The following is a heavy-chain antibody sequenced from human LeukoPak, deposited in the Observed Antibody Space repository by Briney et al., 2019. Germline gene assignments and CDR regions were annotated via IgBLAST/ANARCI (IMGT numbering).Heavy chain of an antibody. V-gene: IGHV3-21*01. J-gene: IGHJ4*02. CDR2: ISSGSTYI. CDR3: ASDHSYYGDSVNY. D-gene: IGHD4-17*01. Sequence: GGSLRLSCAASGFTFSSYSMKWVRQAPGKGLEWVSSISSGSTYIYYADSVKGRFTISRDNAKNSLYLQMNSLRAEDTAVYYCASDHSYYGDSVNYWGQGTLVTVSS. CDR1: GFTFSSYS.